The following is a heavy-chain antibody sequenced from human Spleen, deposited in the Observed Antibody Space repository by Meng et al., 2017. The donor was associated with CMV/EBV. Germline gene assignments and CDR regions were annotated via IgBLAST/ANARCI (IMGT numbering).Heavy chain of an antibody. CDR2: ISWNSGSI. Sequence: GGSLRLSCAASGFTFDDYAMHWVRQAPGKGLEWVSGISWNSGSIGYADSVKGRFTISRDNDKKSLYLQMNSLRAEDTAMYYCAKRGEYCTSVSCSYDFWGQGTPVTVSS. J-gene: IGHJ4*02. D-gene: IGHD2-2*01. V-gene: IGHV3-9*01. CDR3: AKRGEYCTSVSCSYDF. CDR1: GFTFDDYA.